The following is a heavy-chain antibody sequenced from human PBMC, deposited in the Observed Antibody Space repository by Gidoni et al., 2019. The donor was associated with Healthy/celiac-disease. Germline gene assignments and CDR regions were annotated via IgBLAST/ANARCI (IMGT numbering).Heavy chain of an antibody. Sequence: QVQLVASGGGVVQPGRSLRLSCAASGFTFSSYAMHWVRQAPGKGLEWVAVISYDGSNKYYADSVKGRFTISRDNSKNTLYLQMNSLRAEDTAVYYCAREGTNYYYDPHAFDIWGQGTMVTVSS. CDR1: GFTFSSYA. CDR3: AREGTNYYYDPHAFDI. V-gene: IGHV3-30-3*01. J-gene: IGHJ3*02. CDR2: ISYDGSNK. D-gene: IGHD3-22*01.